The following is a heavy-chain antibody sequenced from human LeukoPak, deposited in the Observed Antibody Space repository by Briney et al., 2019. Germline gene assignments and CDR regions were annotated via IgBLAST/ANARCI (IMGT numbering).Heavy chain of an antibody. J-gene: IGHJ5*02. CDR1: GFTVSSNY. V-gene: IGHV3-66*01. Sequence: GGSLRLSCAASGFTVSSNYMSWVRQAPGKGLEWVSVIYSGGSTYYADSVKGRFTISRDNSKNTLYLQMNSLRAEGTAVYYCARERASATYYDFWSGYQDNWFDPWGQGTLVTVSS. CDR3: ARERASATYYDFWSGYQDNWFDP. CDR2: IYSGGST. D-gene: IGHD3-3*01.